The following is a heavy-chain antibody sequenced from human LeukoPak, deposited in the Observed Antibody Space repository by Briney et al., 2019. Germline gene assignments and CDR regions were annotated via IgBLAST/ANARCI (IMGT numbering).Heavy chain of an antibody. J-gene: IGHJ4*02. Sequence: GGSLRLSCAASGFTFSSYSMNWVRQAPGKGLEWVSSISSSSSYIYYADSVKGRFTISRDNAKNSLYLQMNSLRAEDTAVYYCARDWDSGSYYRVYWGQGTLVTVSS. CDR2: ISSSSSYI. CDR1: GFTFSSYS. CDR3: ARDWDSGSYYRVY. D-gene: IGHD1-26*01. V-gene: IGHV3-21*01.